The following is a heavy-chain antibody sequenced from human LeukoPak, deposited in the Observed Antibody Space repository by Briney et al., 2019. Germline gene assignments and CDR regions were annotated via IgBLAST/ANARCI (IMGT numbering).Heavy chain of an antibody. CDR3: ARLSRIVGAPDAFDI. Sequence: PSETLSLTCTVSGGSIGSSSYYWGWIRQPPGKGLEWIGSIYYSGSTYYNPSLKSRVTISVDTSKNQFSLKLSSVTAADTAVYYCARLSRIVGAPDAFDIWGQGTMVTVSS. D-gene: IGHD1-26*01. J-gene: IGHJ3*02. CDR2: IYYSGST. CDR1: GGSIGSSSYY. V-gene: IGHV4-39*01.